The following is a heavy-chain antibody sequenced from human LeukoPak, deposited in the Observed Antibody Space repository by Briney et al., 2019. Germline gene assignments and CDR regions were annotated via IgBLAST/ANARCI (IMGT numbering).Heavy chain of an antibody. Sequence: GGSLRLSCAASGFTFSSYAMHWVRQAPGKGLEWVAVISYDGSNKYYADSVKGRFTISRDNSKNTLYLQMNSLRAEDTAVYYCARDRSGNGAFDYWGQGTLVTVSS. V-gene: IGHV3-30-3*01. D-gene: IGHD2-8*01. J-gene: IGHJ4*02. CDR1: GFTFSSYA. CDR3: ARDRSGNGAFDY. CDR2: ISYDGSNK.